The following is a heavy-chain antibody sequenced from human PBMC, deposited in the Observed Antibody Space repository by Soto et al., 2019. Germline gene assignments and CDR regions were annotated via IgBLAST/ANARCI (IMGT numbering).Heavy chain of an antibody. J-gene: IGHJ4*02. CDR1: GFTFSSYS. CDR3: ARDPHGDYGDSWYYFDY. V-gene: IGHV3-21*01. D-gene: IGHD4-17*01. CDR2: ISSSSSYI. Sequence: GGSLRLSCAASGFTFSSYSMNWVRQAPGKGLEWVSSISSSSSYIYYADSVKGRFTISRDNAKNSLYLQMNSLRAEDTAVYYCARDPHGDYGDSWYYFDYWGQGTLVTVSS.